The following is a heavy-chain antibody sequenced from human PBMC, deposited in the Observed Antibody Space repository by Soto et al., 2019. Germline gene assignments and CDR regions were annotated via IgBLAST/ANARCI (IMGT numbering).Heavy chain of an antibody. CDR2: IYHSGST. Sequence: SETLSLTCAVPGGSISSGGYSWSWIRQPPGKGLEWIGYIYHSGSTYYNPSLKSRVTISVDRSKNQFSLKLSSVTAADTAVYYCARVVPAARFVANWFDPWGQGTLVTVSS. CDR1: GGSISSGGYS. CDR3: ARVVPAARFVANWFDP. D-gene: IGHD2-2*01. J-gene: IGHJ5*02. V-gene: IGHV4-30-2*01.